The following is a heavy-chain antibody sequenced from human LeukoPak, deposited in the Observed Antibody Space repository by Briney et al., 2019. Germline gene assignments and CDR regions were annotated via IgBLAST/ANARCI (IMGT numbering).Heavy chain of an antibody. J-gene: IGHJ4*02. D-gene: IGHD3-10*01. Sequence: PGGSLRLSCAASRFTFNTYSMNWVRQAPGKGLEWLSSISSSSSYIYYAVSVKGRFTISRDNDKNSLYLQMSSLRAGDTVVYYCATEPLSWFGESEFDYWGEGTLVTVS. V-gene: IGHV3-21*01. CDR1: RFTFNTYS. CDR2: ISSSSSYI. CDR3: ATEPLSWFGESEFDY.